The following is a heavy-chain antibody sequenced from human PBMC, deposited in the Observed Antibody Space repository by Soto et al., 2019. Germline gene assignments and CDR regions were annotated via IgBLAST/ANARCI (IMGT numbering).Heavy chain of an antibody. D-gene: IGHD1-26*01. V-gene: IGHV3-23*01. CDR2: LSNTGRRT. Sequence: GGSLRLSCVVSVFPFGANAMSWVRQAPGKGLEWVSGLSNTGRRTSYADSVKGRFNISRDNSENTVYLQMNSLRVEDTAVYYCAAEMGATQGPFDNWGQGTLVTVSS. CDR3: AAEMGATQGPFDN. CDR1: VFPFGANA. J-gene: IGHJ4*02.